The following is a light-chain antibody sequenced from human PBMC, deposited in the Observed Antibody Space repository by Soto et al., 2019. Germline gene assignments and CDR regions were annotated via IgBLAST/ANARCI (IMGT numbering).Light chain of an antibody. Sequence: EIVLTQSPATLSLSPGERATLSCRASQSVSSYLAWYQQKPGQAPRLLIYDASNRATGIPARFRGSGSGTDFTLTISSLELEDFAVYYCRQRSNWPYTFGQGTKLEIK. CDR2: DAS. V-gene: IGKV3-11*01. J-gene: IGKJ2*01. CDR1: QSVSSY. CDR3: RQRSNWPYT.